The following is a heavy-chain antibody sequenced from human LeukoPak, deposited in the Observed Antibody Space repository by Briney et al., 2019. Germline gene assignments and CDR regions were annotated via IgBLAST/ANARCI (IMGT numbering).Heavy chain of an antibody. CDR3: ARDLKDDFWSGYFPYYYYGMDV. D-gene: IGHD3-3*01. J-gene: IGHJ6*02. CDR2: ISAYNGNT. V-gene: IGHV1-18*01. CDR1: GYTFTSYG. Sequence: ASVKVSCKASGYTFTSYGISWVRRAPGQGLEWMGWISAYNGNTNYAQKLQGRVTMTTDTSTSTAYMELRSLRSDDTAVYHCARDLKDDFWSGYFPYYYYGMDVWGQGTTVTVSS.